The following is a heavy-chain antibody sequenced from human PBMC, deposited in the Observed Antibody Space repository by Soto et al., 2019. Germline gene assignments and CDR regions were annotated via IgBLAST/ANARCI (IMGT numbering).Heavy chain of an antibody. CDR3: ARGSWEDSSGYYPLSY. D-gene: IGHD3-22*01. Sequence: EVQLVESGGGLIQPGGSLRLSCAASGFTVSSNYMSWVRQAPGKGLEWVSVIYSGGTTYYADSVKGRFTISRDNSKNTLYLQMNSLRAEDTAVYYCARGSWEDSSGYYPLSYWGQGTLVTVSS. CDR2: IYSGGTT. CDR1: GFTVSSNY. J-gene: IGHJ4*02. V-gene: IGHV3-53*01.